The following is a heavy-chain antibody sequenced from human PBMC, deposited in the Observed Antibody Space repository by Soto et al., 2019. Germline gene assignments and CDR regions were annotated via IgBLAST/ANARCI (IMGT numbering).Heavy chain of an antibody. CDR3: ARDHCEGQVCGMDG. Sequence: SAVQLSCKDSVGTFSSYALSWLRPAPGQGLEWMGGIIPIFGTANYAQKFQGRVTITADESTSTAYMELNSLSSEDTAVHYSARDHCEGQVCGMDGW. V-gene: IGHV1-69*13. CDR1: VGTFSSYA. J-gene: IGHJ6*01. D-gene: IGHD2-21*02. CDR2: IIPIFGTA.